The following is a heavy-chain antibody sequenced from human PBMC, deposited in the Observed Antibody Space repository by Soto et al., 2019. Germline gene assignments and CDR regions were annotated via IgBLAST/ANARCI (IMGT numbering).Heavy chain of an antibody. J-gene: IGHJ5*02. CDR2: IYYTGTT. D-gene: IGHD4-4*01. V-gene: IGHV4-34*09. Sequence: PSETLSLTCAVYGGSFSGYYWSWIRQPPGKGLEWIGYIYYTGTTYYNPSLKSRVTISVDTSKNQFSLKLSSVTAADTAVYYCARESTTVTERGFDPWGQGTLVTVSS. CDR1: GGSFSGYY. CDR3: ARESTTVTERGFDP.